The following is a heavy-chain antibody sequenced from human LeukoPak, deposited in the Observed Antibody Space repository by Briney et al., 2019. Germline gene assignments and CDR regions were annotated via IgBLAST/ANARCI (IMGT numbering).Heavy chain of an antibody. CDR3: AREIPRSYFDY. V-gene: IGHV4-30-2*01. CDR1: GGSISSGGYS. Sequence: PSQTLSLTCAVSGGSISSGGYSWSWIRQPPGKGLEWIGYIYHSGSTYYNPSLKSRVTISVDRSKNQFSLKLSSVTAADTAVCYCAREIPRSYFDYWGQGTLVTVSS. J-gene: IGHJ4*02. CDR2: IYHSGST.